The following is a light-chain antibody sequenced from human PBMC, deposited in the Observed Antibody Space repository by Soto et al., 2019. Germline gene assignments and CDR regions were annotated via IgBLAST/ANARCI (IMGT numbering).Light chain of an antibody. V-gene: IGKV2-28*01. CDR1: QSLLHSNGKNY. J-gene: IGKJ4*01. CDR3: MQALQTPLT. CDR2: LGS. Sequence: DIVMTQSPVSLPVTPGEPASISCRSGQSLLHSNGKNYLNWYLQKPGQSPQLLIYLGSNRASGVPDRFSGSGSGTDFTLKISRVEAEDVGVYYCMQALQTPLTFGGGTKVEIK.